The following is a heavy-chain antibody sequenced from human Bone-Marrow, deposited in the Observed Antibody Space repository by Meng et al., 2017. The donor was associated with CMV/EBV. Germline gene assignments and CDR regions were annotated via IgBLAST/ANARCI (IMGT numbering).Heavy chain of an antibody. CDR3: ARDRRLQRTTGGGMDV. Sequence: SETLSLTCTVSGGSISSSSYYWGWIRQPPGKGLEWIGSIYYSGSTYYNPSLKSRVTISVDTSKNQFSLKLSSVTAADTAVYYCARDRRLQRTTGGGMDVWGQGTTVTVPS. J-gene: IGHJ6*02. CDR2: IYYSGST. V-gene: IGHV4-39*07. D-gene: IGHD1-14*01. CDR1: GGSISSSSYY.